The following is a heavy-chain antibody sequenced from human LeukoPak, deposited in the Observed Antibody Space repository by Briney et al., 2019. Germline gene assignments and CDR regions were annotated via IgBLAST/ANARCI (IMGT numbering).Heavy chain of an antibody. CDR3: ASHYGVAARPGGVFDY. CDR2: ISSSSSYI. V-gene: IGHV3-21*01. Sequence: ETLSLTCTVSGHSIINSYYWGWIRQPPGKGLEWVSSISSSSSYIYYADSVKGRFTISRDNAKNSLYLQMNSLRAEDTAVYYCASHYGVAARPGGVFDYWGQGTLVTVSS. J-gene: IGHJ4*02. CDR1: GHSIINSYY. D-gene: IGHD6-6*01.